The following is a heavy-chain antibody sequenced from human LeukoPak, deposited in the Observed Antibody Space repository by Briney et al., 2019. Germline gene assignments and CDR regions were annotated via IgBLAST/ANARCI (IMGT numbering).Heavy chain of an antibody. CDR3: ARGQGIYYDSSGYYYRRGTYFDY. J-gene: IGHJ4*02. CDR1: GGSFSGYY. V-gene: IGHV4-34*01. CDR2: INHSGST. Sequence: PSETLSLTCTVYGGSFSGYYWSWIRQPPGKGLEWIGEINHSGSTNYNPSLKSRVTISVDTSKNRFSLKLSSVTAADTAVYYCARGQGIYYDSSGYYYRRGTYFDYWGQGTLVTVSS. D-gene: IGHD3-22*01.